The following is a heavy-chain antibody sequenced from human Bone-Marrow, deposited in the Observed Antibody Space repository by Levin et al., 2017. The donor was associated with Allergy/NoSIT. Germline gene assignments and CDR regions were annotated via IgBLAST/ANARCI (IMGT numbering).Heavy chain of an antibody. CDR1: GFTFSSYS. CDR3: ARDGAYDFWSGYSHYYYYGMDV. D-gene: IGHD3-3*01. Sequence: PGGSLRLSCAASGFTFSSYSMNWVRQAPGKGLEWVSYISSSSSTIYYADSVKGRFTISRDNAKNSLYLQMNSLRAEDTAVYYCARDGAYDFWSGYSHYYYYGMDVWGQGTTVTVSS. CDR2: ISSSSSTI. J-gene: IGHJ6*02. V-gene: IGHV3-48*01.